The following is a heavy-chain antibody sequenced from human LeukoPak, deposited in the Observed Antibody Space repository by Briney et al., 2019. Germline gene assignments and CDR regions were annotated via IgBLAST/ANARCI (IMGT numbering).Heavy chain of an antibody. J-gene: IGHJ2*01. D-gene: IGHD5-24*01. CDR3: ARRSSVEMATAHWYFDL. CDR2: IYYSGST. V-gene: IGHV4-39*01. Sequence: SSETLSLTCTVSGGSISSSSYYWGWIRQPPGKGQEWIGSIYYSGSTYYNPSLKSRVTISVDTSKNQFSLKLSSVTAADTAVYYCARRSSVEMATAHWYFDLWGRGTLVTVSS. CDR1: GGSISSSSYY.